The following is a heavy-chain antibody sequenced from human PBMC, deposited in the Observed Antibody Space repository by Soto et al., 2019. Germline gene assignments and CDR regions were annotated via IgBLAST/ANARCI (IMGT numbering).Heavy chain of an antibody. CDR3: ARVDTAMVWAGLYYFDY. J-gene: IGHJ4*02. V-gene: IGHV1-69*02. CDR2: IIPILGIA. D-gene: IGHD5-18*01. Sequence: ASVKVSCKASGGTFSSYTISWVRQAPGQGLEWMGRIIPILGIANYAQKFQGRVTITADKSTSTAYMELSSLRSEDTAVYYCARVDTAMVWAGLYYFDYWGQGTLVTVSS. CDR1: GGTFSSYT.